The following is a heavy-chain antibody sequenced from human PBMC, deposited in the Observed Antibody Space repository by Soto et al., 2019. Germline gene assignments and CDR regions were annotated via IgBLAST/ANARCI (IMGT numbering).Heavy chain of an antibody. Sequence: QVQLVESGGGVVQPGRSLRLSCVASGFTFSTYGMHWVRQAAGKGLEWVAVKSYDGKNKYYADSVKGRLTISRDNSKNTVYLQMSRLRGEDTAVYYCAKGQHCSSTSCYFYHYGMDVWGQGTTVAVTS. J-gene: IGHJ6*02. V-gene: IGHV3-30*18. CDR3: AKGQHCSSTSCYFYHYGMDV. CDR2: KSYDGKNK. D-gene: IGHD2-2*01. CDR1: GFTFSTYG.